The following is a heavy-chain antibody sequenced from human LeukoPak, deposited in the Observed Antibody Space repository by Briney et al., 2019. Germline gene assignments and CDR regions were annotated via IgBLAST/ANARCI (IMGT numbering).Heavy chain of an antibody. CDR3: ARQNDFRLDY. CDR2: IYTGDSDT. V-gene: IGHV5-51*01. D-gene: IGHD3-3*01. J-gene: IGHJ4*02. Sequence: GASLKISCQGSGSTFSSYWIGGVRQLPGKGLEWMGIIYTGDSDTRYSPSLQGQVTISVDTSIGTAYLQWSSLKASDTAIYYCARQNDFRLDYWGQGTLVTVSS. CDR1: GSTFSSYW.